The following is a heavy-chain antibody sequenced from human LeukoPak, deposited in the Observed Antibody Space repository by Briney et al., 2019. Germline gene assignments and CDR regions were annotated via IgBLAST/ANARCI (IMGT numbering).Heavy chain of an antibody. D-gene: IGHD1-26*01. CDR2: ISTSSSYI. V-gene: IGHV3-21*01. Sequence: GGSLRLSCAASGFTFSSYTMNWVRQAPGKGLEWVSSISTSSSYIYYADSVKGRFTISRDNARNSLYLQMNSLRVEDTAVYYCARDSGNYLDAFDIWGQGTMVTVSS. CDR3: ARDSGNYLDAFDI. J-gene: IGHJ3*02. CDR1: GFTFSSYT.